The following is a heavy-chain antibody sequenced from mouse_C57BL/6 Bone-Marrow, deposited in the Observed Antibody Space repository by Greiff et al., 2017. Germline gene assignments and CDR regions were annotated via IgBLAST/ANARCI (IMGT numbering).Heavy chain of an antibody. J-gene: IGHJ4*01. CDR3: TRGGQLRLRAMDY. CDR2: IDPETGGT. D-gene: IGHD3-2*02. V-gene: IGHV1-15*01. Sequence: QVQLKESGAELVRPGASVTLSCKASGYTFTDYEMHWVKQTPVHGLEWIGAIDPETGGTAYNQKFKGKAILTADKSSSTAYMELRSLTSEDSAVYYSTRGGQLRLRAMDYWGQGTSVTVSS. CDR1: GYTFTDYE.